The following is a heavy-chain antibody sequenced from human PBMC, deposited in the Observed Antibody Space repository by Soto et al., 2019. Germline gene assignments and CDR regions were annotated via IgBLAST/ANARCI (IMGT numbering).Heavy chain of an antibody. Sequence: SETLSLTCTVSGGSISSSSYYWGWIRQPPGKGLEWIGSIYYSGSTYYNPSLKSRVTISVDTSKNQFSLKLSSVTAADTAVYYCARRTIVLVPAPSYYYYGMDVWGQGTTVT. D-gene: IGHD2-2*01. J-gene: IGHJ6*02. CDR1: GGSISSSSYY. V-gene: IGHV4-39*01. CDR3: ARRTIVLVPAPSYYYYGMDV. CDR2: IYYSGST.